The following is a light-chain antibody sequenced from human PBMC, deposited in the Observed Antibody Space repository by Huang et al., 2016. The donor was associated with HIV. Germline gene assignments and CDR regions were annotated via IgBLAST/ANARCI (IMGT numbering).Light chain of an antibody. J-gene: IGKJ1*01. CDR1: QSVSSPY. V-gene: IGKV3-20*01. CDR3: QQYDSSPWT. Sequence: EIVLTQSPGTLSLSTGERATLPCRASQSVSSPYVAWYQQKPGQAPRFLFYGASSRATGIPDRFSGSGSETDFTLTISRLEPEDLAVYYCQQYDSSPWTFGQGTKVEIK. CDR2: GAS.